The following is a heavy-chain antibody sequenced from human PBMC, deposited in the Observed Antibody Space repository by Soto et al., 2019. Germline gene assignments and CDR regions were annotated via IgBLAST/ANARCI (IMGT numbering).Heavy chain of an antibody. D-gene: IGHD6-6*01. CDR2: ISHSGST. J-gene: IGHJ4*02. CDR1: GGSISSGGYS. Sequence: QLQLQESGSGLEKPSQTLSLSCAVSGGSISSGGYSWSWIRQPPGKGLEWIGYISHSGSTYYNPSLKSRVTISVDRSKNQFSLKLSSVTAADTAMYYCASGSHVPHYWGQGTMVTVSS. CDR3: ASGSHVPHY. V-gene: IGHV4-30-2*01.